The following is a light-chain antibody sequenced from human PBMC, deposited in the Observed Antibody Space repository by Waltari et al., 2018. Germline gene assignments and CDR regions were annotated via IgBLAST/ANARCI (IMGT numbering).Light chain of an antibody. CDR3: QQYNSYPYT. CDR1: QITSTW. CDR2: KAA. J-gene: IGKJ2*01. V-gene: IGKV1-5*03. Sequence: DIQMTQSPSTLSASVGDRVTITCRASQITSTWLAWYQQKPGKAPKLLIYKAASLESGVPSRFSGSRSGTEFTLTISSLQPDDFATYYCQQYNSYPYTFGQGTKLEIK.